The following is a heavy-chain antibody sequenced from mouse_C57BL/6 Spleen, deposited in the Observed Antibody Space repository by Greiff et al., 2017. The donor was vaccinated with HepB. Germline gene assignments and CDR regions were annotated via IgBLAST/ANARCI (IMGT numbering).Heavy chain of an antibody. CDR1: GFTFSSYA. Sequence: DVKLVESGGGLVKPGGSLKLSCAASGFTFSSYAMSWVRQTPEKRLEWVATISDGGSYTYYPDNVKGRFTISRDNAKNNLYLQMSHLKSEDTAMYYCARDEGYYYGSRGGSNYFDYWGQGTTLTVSS. CDR3: ARDEGYYYGSRGGSNYFDY. D-gene: IGHD1-1*01. CDR2: ISDGGSYT. J-gene: IGHJ2*01. V-gene: IGHV5-4*01.